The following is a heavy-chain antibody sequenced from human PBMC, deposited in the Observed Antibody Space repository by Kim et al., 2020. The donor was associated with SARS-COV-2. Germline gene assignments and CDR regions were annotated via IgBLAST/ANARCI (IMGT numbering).Heavy chain of an antibody. D-gene: IGHD5-18*01. CDR1: GFTFSNYE. Sequence: GGSLRLSCAASGFTFSNYEMNWVRQAPGKGLEWVSYITSSGSTIYYADSVKGRFTISRDNAKNSLYLQMNSLRAEETAVYYCAGDGPGDQSLLIQLSRGRYMDVWGKGTTVTVSS. J-gene: IGHJ6*03. CDR2: ITSSGSTI. V-gene: IGHV3-48*03. CDR3: AGDGPGDQSLLIQLSRGRYMDV.